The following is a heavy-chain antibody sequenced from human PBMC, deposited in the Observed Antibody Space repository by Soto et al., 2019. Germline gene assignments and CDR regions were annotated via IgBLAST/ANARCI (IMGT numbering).Heavy chain of an antibody. CDR3: VKDESINWYSGHFRH. CDR2: INWNSGSI. Sequence: SLRLSCAASGFTFCDYAIRFCRQLPFKGLEWVSGINWNSGSIGYGDSVKGRFAISRDNAKNSLHLQMNSLSAEDTAFYYCVKDESINWYSGHFRHWGQGTLVTVSS. V-gene: IGHV3-9*01. D-gene: IGHD6-13*01. J-gene: IGHJ1*01. CDR1: GFTFCDYA.